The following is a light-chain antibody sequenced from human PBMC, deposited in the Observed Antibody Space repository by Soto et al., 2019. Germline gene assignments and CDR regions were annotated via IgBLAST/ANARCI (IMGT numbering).Light chain of an antibody. CDR3: QNYKSAPWT. CDR1: QGISNY. J-gene: IGKJ1*01. CDR2: AAS. V-gene: IGKV1-27*01. Sequence: EIQMTQSPSSRSATVGDRVTITCRASQGISNYLGWFQQKPGKVPELLIYAASTLQSGVPSRFSGSGSGTDFTLTISSLQPEDVATYYCQNYKSAPWTFGQGTKVDIK.